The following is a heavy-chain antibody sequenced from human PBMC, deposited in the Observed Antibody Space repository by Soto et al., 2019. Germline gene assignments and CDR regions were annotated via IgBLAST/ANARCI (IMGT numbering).Heavy chain of an antibody. J-gene: IGHJ4*02. CDR2: ISYDGSNK. CDR3: ARVQHPAYFDY. CDR1: GFTFSSYG. Sequence: GESLKISCAASGFTFSSYGMHWVRQAPGKGLEWVAIISYDGSNKYYALSVKSRITINPDTSKNQFSLHLSSVTPEDTAVYYCARVQHPAYFDYWGQGTPVTVSS. V-gene: IGHV3-30*03.